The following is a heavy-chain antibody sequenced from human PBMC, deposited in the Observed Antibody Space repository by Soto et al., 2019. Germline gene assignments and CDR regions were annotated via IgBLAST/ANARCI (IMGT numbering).Heavy chain of an antibody. CDR1: GGSIRTTSSY. CDR3: ARWSHWKTLKFYVDH. V-gene: IGHV4-39*01. D-gene: IGHD1-1*01. Sequence: SETLSLTCNVWGGSIRTTSSYWGWIRHPPGKGLEWIGNIYYIGSSYYNPSLRSRVTMSVDASKNEFSLKLTYLTAADAAVYYCARWSHWKTLKFYVDHWGQGTMV. J-gene: IGHJ4*02. CDR2: IYYIGSS.